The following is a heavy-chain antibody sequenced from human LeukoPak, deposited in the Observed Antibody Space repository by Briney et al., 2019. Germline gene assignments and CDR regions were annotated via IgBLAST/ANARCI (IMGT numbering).Heavy chain of an antibody. CDR2: IIPILGIP. D-gene: IGHD3-3*01. CDR1: GGTSSRYA. J-gene: IGHJ4*02. CDR3: GGPYEYVDY. Sequence: SVKDSCTASGGTSSRYAISWVRQAPGQGLEWMGRIIPILGIPNYAQKFQGRVTITADKSTSTAYGERSSLRSEDRFVYYCGGPYEYVDYWVQGTLVTVSS. V-gene: IGHV1-69*04.